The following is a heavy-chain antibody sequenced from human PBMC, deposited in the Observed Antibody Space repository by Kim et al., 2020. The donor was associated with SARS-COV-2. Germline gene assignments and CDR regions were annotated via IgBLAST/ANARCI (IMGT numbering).Heavy chain of an antibody. J-gene: IGHJ4*02. V-gene: IGHV3-48*03. Sequence: GGSLRLSCAASGFTFSDHEMNWVRQAPGKGLEWLSFISYSGDSKYYADSVKGRFIISRDNAKNSLYLQMNSLSADDTALYFCVTSSHLYCSGGTCFLPYWGQGTLVTVSS. CDR3: VTSSHLYCSGGTCFLPY. D-gene: IGHD2-15*01. CDR2: ISYSGDSK. CDR1: GFTFSDHE.